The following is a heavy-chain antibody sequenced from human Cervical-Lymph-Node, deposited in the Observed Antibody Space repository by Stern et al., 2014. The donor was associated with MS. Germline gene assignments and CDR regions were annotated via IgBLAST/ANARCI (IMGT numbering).Heavy chain of an antibody. Sequence: ESGPTLVKPTQTVTLTCTLSGFSVATAGVGVGWIRQPPGKALEWLALIFWDADKLYSSSLKNRLTIIKDTSKNQVVLTMTNVDPVDTATYYCAHSRVKYCRGGTCYSSLFDYWGQGTLVTVSS. J-gene: IGHJ4*02. CDR3: AHSRVKYCRGGTCYSSLFDY. CDR1: GFSVATAGVG. V-gene: IGHV2-5*02. CDR2: IFWDADK. D-gene: IGHD2-15*01.